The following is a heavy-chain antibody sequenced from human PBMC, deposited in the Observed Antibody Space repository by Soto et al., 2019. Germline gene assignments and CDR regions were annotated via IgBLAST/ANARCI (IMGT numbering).Heavy chain of an antibody. V-gene: IGHV3-11*01. CDR2: ISSGGSST. CDR3: ARRGPLDNMVEVPDYFGLDV. Sequence: GGSLRLSCEASGFIFRDYYMSWIRQAPGKGLEWVSYISSGGSSTFYTESVKGRFTISRDIAKNSLYLQMNYLKVEDTGVYFCARRGPLDNMVEVPDYFGLDVWGQGTTVTVSS. CDR1: GFIFRDYY. D-gene: IGHD2-15*01. J-gene: IGHJ6*02.